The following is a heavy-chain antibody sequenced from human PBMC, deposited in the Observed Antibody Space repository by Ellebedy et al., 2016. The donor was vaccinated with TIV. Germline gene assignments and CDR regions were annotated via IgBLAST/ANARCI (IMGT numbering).Heavy chain of an antibody. J-gene: IGHJ6*02. D-gene: IGHD2/OR15-2a*01. CDR1: GFLLDHYA. V-gene: IGHV3-23*01. CDR2: ISASGGTR. CDR3: ARNMGDYFYFALDA. Sequence: GESLKISXAASGFLLDHYAMSWVRQTPEKGLEWVSGISASGGTRSYADSVKGRLTISRDTSRSTLDLQLNSLSVDDTAVYYCARNMGDYFYFALDAWGQGTTVIVSS.